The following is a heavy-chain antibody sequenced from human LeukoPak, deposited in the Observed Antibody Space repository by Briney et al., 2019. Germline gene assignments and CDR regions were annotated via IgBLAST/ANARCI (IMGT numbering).Heavy chain of an antibody. D-gene: IGHD2-2*01. CDR2: IQSDGSST. CDR1: GFTFSSYW. V-gene: IGHV3-74*01. J-gene: IGHJ3*02. CDR3: ARLGYCSSTSCHDAFDI. Sequence: GGSLRLSCAASGFTFSSYWMHWVRQAPGKGLVWVSRIQSDGSSTSYADSVKGRFTISRDNAKNTLYLQMNSLRAEDTAVYYCARLGYCSSTSCHDAFDIWGQGTMVTVSS.